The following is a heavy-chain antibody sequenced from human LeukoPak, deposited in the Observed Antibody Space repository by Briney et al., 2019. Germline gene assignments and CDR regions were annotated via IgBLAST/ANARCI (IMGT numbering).Heavy chain of an antibody. CDR3: TRGSSGRRDN. Sequence: GASVKVSCKASGYTFTSCDINWVRQATGQGLDRMGWMNPNSGNTGYGQSFQGRITMTRDISIGTAYMELSNLTSEDTAIYYCTRGSSGRRDNWGQGTLVTVSA. V-gene: IGHV1-8*01. J-gene: IGHJ4*02. D-gene: IGHD6-19*01. CDR1: GYTFTSCD. CDR2: MNPNSGNT.